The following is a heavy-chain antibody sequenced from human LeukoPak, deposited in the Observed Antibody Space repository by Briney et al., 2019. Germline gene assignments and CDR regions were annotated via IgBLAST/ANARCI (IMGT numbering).Heavy chain of an antibody. V-gene: IGHV4-61*01. J-gene: IGHJ6*02. CDR2: IYYSGST. CDR3: ARDQKMIAVAGNYYYYYGMDV. Sequence: SETLSLTCIVSGGSISSISSNNYHWGWIRQPPGKGLEWIGYIYYSGSTNYNPSLKSRVTISVDTSKNQFSLKLSSVTAADTAVYYCARDQKMIAVAGNYYYYYGMDVWGQGTTVTVSS. D-gene: IGHD6-19*01. CDR1: GGSISSISSNNYH.